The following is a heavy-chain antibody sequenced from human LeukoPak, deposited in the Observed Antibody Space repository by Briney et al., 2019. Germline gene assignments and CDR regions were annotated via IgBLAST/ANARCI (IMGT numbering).Heavy chain of an antibody. CDR2: IDSTTGGS. D-gene: IGHD7-27*01. CDR1: GFPFSSYS. Sequence: GGSLRLSCAASGFPFSSYSMSWVRQAPGKGLEWVSTIDSTTGGSYCADSVKGRFIISRDNSHNTLYLQLNSLRADDTAVYYCARAPTNWGLGGNFDYWGQGTLVTVSS. J-gene: IGHJ4*02. CDR3: ARAPTNWGLGGNFDY. V-gene: IGHV3-23*01.